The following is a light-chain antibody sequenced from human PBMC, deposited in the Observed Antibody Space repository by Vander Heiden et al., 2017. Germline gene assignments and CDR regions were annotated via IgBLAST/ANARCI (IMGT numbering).Light chain of an antibody. J-gene: IGLJ3*02. CDR2: LVLSGSY. CDR1: SGHSTYI. V-gene: IGLV4-60*03. Sequence: QPVLTQSSSASASLGSSVTLTCTLSSGHSTYIIAWHQQQPRKDPHYWRKLVLSGSYNKGSGVPDRFSGSSSGDAPSLTISNLQAEDEADYYCETWDSNSLVFGGGTKLTVL. CDR3: ETWDSNSLV.